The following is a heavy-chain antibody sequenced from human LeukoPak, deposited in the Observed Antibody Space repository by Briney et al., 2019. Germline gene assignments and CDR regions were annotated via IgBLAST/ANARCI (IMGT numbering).Heavy chain of an antibody. V-gene: IGHV5-51*01. CDR2: IYPGDSDT. CDR1: GYSFTSYW. Sequence: GESLKISCKGSGYSFTSYWIGWVRQMPGKGLEWMGIIYPGDSDTRYSPSFQGQVTISADKSISTAYLQWSSLKASDTAMYYCARNRRGVKYYYYYYMDVWGKGTTVTVSS. J-gene: IGHJ6*03. CDR3: ARNRRGVKYYYYYYMDV. D-gene: IGHD3-10*01.